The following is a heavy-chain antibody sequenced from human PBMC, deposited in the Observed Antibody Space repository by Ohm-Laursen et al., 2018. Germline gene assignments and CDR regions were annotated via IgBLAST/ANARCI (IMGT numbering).Heavy chain of an antibody. CDR1: GGSFSGYY. J-gene: IGHJ4*02. V-gene: IGHV4-34*01. D-gene: IGHD6-25*01. CDR3: ARGDLGYSSGADY. Sequence: GTLSLTCAVYGGSFSGYYWSWIRQPPGKGLEWIGEINHSGSTNYNPSLKSRVTIPVDTSKNQFSLKLSSVTAADTAVYYCARGDLGYSSGADYWVQGTLVAVSS. CDR2: INHSGST.